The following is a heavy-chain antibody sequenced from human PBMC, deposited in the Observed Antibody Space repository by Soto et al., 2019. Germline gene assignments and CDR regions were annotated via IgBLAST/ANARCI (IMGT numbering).Heavy chain of an antibody. Sequence: GGSLRLSCAASGFTFSSYAMSWVRQAPGKGLEWVSAISGNGGSTYYADSVKGRFTISRDNSKNTLYLQMNSLRAEDTAVYYCAKDLTEGAYYYDSSGYHIGLDYWGQGTLVTVPQ. J-gene: IGHJ4*02. CDR3: AKDLTEGAYYYDSSGYHIGLDY. V-gene: IGHV3-23*01. CDR2: ISGNGGST. D-gene: IGHD3-22*01. CDR1: GFTFSSYA.